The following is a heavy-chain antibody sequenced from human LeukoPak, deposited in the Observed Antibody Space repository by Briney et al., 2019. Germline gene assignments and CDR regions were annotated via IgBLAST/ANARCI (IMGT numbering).Heavy chain of an antibody. V-gene: IGHV3-73*01. CDR1: GFTFSGSA. D-gene: IGHD6-19*01. Sequence: PGGSLRLSCAASGFTFSGSAMHWVRQASGKGLEWVGRIRSKANSYATAYAASVRGRFTISRDDSKNTAYLQMNSLKTEDTAVYYCAKLLSGWYYFDYWGQGTLVTVSS. J-gene: IGHJ4*02. CDR2: IRSKANSYAT. CDR3: AKLLSGWYYFDY.